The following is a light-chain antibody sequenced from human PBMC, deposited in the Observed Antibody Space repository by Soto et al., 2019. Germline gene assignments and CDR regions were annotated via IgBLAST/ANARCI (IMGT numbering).Light chain of an antibody. V-gene: IGKV3-11*01. Sequence: EIVLTQSPATLSLSPGERATLSCRASQSVSSYLAWYQQKPGQAPRLLIYDASNRATGIPARFSGSGSGTDSTLTISSLEPEDFVVYYCQQRSNWHTFGQGIKLEIK. CDR2: DAS. CDR1: QSVSSY. CDR3: QQRSNWHT. J-gene: IGKJ2*01.